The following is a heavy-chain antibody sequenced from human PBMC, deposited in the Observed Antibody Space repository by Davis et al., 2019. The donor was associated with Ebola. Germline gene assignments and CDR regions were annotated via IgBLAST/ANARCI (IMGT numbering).Heavy chain of an antibody. J-gene: IGHJ4*02. D-gene: IGHD3-22*01. Sequence: AASVKVSCKASGGTFSSYAISWVRQAPGQGLEWMGRIIPILGIANYAQKFQGRVTITADKSTSTAYMELSSLRSEDTAVYYCARSDYYDSSGYYLGVKDYFDYWGQGTLITVSS. CDR3: ARSDYYDSSGYYLGVKDYFDY. CDR2: IIPILGIA. CDR1: GGTFSSYA. V-gene: IGHV1-69*04.